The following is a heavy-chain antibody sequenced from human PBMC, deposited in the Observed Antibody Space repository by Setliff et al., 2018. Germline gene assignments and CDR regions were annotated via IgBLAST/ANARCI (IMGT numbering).Heavy chain of an antibody. J-gene: IGHJ5*02. V-gene: IGHV1-2*04. CDR2: INPNSGGT. CDR1: GYTFTGYY. Sequence: AASVKVSCKASGYTFTGYYMHWVRQAPGQGLEWMGWINPNSGGTNYAQKFQGWVTMTRDTPISTAYMELSRLRSDDTAVYYCARGVCTNGVCYENWFDPWGQGTLVTVSS. CDR3: ARGVCTNGVCYENWFDP. D-gene: IGHD2-8*01.